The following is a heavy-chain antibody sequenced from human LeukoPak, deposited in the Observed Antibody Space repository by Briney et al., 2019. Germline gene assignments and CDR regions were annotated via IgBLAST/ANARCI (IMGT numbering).Heavy chain of an antibody. Sequence: SETLSLTCIVSGGSISRSTAYWGWIRQPPGKGLEWSRSIFYSEPTYYSPSLEGRVTISVDTSKNHFSLKLNSVTAADTAVYYCARARQFSGSGFDPWGQGTLVIVSS. J-gene: IGHJ5*02. CDR2: IFYSEPT. CDR3: ARARQFSGSGFDP. V-gene: IGHV4-39*02. CDR1: GGSISRSTAY. D-gene: IGHD3-10*01.